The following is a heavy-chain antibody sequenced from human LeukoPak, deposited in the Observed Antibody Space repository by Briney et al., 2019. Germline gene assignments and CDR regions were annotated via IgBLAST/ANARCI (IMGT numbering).Heavy chain of an antibody. V-gene: IGHV4-30-4*08. CDR3: ARRRVAARRDFDY. D-gene: IGHD6-6*01. CDR1: GGSISSGDYY. CDR2: IYYSGST. Sequence: PSETLSLTCTVSGGSISSGDYYWSWIRQPPGKGLEWIGYIYYSGSTYYNPSLKSRVTISVDTSKNQFSLRLSSVTAADTAVYYCARRRVAARRDFDYWGQGTLVTVSS. J-gene: IGHJ4*02.